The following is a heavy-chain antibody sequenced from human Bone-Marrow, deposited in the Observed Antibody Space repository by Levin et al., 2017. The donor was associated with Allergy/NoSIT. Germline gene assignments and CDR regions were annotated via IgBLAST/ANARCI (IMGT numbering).Heavy chain of an antibody. V-gene: IGHV4-38-2*02. D-gene: IGHD2-2*01. Sequence: SQTLSLTCTVSGYSIRSGYYWGWIRQSPGKGLEWIGNMYHSDLPYYMPSLKSRVAISVDTSKNQFYLKMTSVTAADTAVYYCARFSSSSCFFDQWGQGTLVTVSS. J-gene: IGHJ4*02. CDR2: MYHSDLP. CDR3: ARFSSSSCFFDQ. CDR1: GYSIRSGYY.